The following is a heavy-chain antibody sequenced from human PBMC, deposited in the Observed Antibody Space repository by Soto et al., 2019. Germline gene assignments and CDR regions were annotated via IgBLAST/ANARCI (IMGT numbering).Heavy chain of an antibody. V-gene: IGHV3-23*01. J-gene: IGHJ6*02. Sequence: VQLLESGGGLVQPGGSLRLSCAASGFTLTTYATSWVRQPPGKGLEWVSSMNGAGTSTSYSDSAKGRFTTSRDNSKNTLFLEMLSLRVEDTAVYYCARGGADHYHYGMDVWGQGTTVIVSS. CDR2: MNGAGTST. CDR3: ARGGADHYHYGMDV. CDR1: GFTLTTYA. D-gene: IGHD3-10*01.